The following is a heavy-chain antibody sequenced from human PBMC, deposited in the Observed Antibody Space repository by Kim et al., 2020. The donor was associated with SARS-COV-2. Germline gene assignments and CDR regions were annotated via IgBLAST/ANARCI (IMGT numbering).Heavy chain of an antibody. CDR1: GYTFTGYY. J-gene: IGHJ6*03. CDR2: INPNSGGT. CDR3: AREGLELQGYYYYYMDV. D-gene: IGHD1-7*01. Sequence: ASVKVSCKASGYTFTGYYMHWVRQAPGQGLEWMGRINPNSGGTNYAQKFQGRVTMTRDTSISTAYMELSRLRSDDTAVYYCAREGLELQGYYYYYMDVWGKGTTVTVSS. V-gene: IGHV1-2*06.